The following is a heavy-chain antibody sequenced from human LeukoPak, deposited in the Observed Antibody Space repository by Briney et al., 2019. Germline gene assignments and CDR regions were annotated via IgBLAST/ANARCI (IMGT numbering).Heavy chain of an antibody. J-gene: IGHJ4*02. CDR1: GFTFSDYY. Sequence: GGSLRLSCAASGFTFSDYYMSWIPRAPGKGLKWVSYISSSGSTIYYADSVKGRFTISRDNAKNSLYLQMNSLRAEDTAVYYCARDYCSGGSCYGLVDYWGQGTLVTVSS. D-gene: IGHD2-15*01. CDR2: ISSSGSTI. V-gene: IGHV3-11*04. CDR3: ARDYCSGGSCYGLVDY.